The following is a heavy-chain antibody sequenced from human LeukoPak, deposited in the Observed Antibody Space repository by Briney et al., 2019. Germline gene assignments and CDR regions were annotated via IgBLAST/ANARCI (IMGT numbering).Heavy chain of an antibody. D-gene: IGHD4-17*01. J-gene: IGHJ4*02. V-gene: IGHV3-74*01. CDR1: GVTFSIYC. Sequence: GGSLRLSCAASGVTFSIYCMHWVRQAPGKGLVWVSRINSDGSTTNYADSVKGRFTISRDNAKSTLYLQMNSLRADDTAVYFCAPGGTTTRTSSNFDYWGQGTLVTVSS. CDR2: INSDGSTT. CDR3: APGGTTTRTSSNFDY.